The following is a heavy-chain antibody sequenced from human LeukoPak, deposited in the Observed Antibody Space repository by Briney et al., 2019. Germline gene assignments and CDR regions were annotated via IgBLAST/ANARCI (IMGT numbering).Heavy chain of an antibody. CDR2: INPNSGGT. D-gene: IGHD4-17*01. J-gene: IGHJ5*02. V-gene: IGHV1-2*02. Sequence: ASVKVSFKASGYTFTGYYMHWVRQAPGQRLEWMGWINPNSGGTNFAQKFQGRVTMTRDTSINTAYLELSRLRSDDTAVYYCAREIQDGDSWFDPWGQGTLVTVSS. CDR3: AREIQDGDSWFDP. CDR1: GYTFTGYY.